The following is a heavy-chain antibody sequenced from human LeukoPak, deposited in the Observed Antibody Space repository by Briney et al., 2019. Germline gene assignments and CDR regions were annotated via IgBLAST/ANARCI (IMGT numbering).Heavy chain of an antibody. CDR2: IYYSGST. CDR1: GGSISSSSYY. J-gene: IGHJ6*02. CDR3: ARSVGDLRWRHYYYYGMDV. D-gene: IGHD4-23*01. V-gene: IGHV4-39*07. Sequence: SETLSLTCTVSGGSISSSSYYWGWIRQPPGKGLEWIGSIYYSGSTYYNPSLKSRVTISVDTSKNQFSLKLSSVTAADTAVYYCARSVGDLRWRHYYYYGMDVWGQGTTVTVSS.